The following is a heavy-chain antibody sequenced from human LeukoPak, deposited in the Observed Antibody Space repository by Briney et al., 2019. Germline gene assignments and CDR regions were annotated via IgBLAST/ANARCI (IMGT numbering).Heavy chain of an antibody. Sequence: SVKVSCKASGGTFSSYAISWVRQAPGHGLEWMGRIIPIFGIANYAQKFQGRVTITADKSTSTAYMELSSLRSEDTAVYYCATTYYYDSSGLYYWGQGTLVTVSS. CDR2: IIPIFGIA. V-gene: IGHV1-69*04. CDR3: ATTYYYDSSGLYY. CDR1: GGTFSSYA. J-gene: IGHJ4*02. D-gene: IGHD3-22*01.